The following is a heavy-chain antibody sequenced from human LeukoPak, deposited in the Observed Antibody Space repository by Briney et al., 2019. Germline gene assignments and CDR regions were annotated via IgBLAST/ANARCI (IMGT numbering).Heavy chain of an antibody. CDR2: IKQDGSKK. CDR1: GFTFSNAW. Sequence: GGSLRLSCAASGFTFSNAWMSWVRQAPGKGLEWVANIKQDGSKKNYVDSVEGRFSISRDNDKKSMYLQMNSLRADDTAVYFCAKQGAYHFPNVFDIGGKGTLV. J-gene: IGHJ3*02. CDR3: AKQGAYHFPNVFDI. D-gene: IGHD2-2*01. V-gene: IGHV3-7*01.